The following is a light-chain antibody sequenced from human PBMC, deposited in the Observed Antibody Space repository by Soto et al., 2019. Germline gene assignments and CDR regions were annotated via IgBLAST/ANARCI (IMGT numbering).Light chain of an antibody. CDR3: SSYTTSSTLI. J-gene: IGLJ2*01. Sequence: QSVLTQPASVSGSRGQSITITCTGTSTDVGFTNFVSWYQQHPGKAPRLMIYDVTNRPSGVSDRFSASKSGSTASLTISDLQAEDDGDYYCSSYTTSSTLIFGGGTQLTVL. V-gene: IGLV2-14*03. CDR2: DVT. CDR1: STDVGFTNF.